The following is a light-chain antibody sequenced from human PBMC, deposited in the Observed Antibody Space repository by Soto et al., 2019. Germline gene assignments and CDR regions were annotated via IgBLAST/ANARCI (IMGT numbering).Light chain of an antibody. V-gene: IGKV3-15*01. CDR1: QSVSSN. Sequence: EIVMTQSPATLSVSPGERATLSCRASQSVSSNLAWYQQKPGQAPRLLIYGASTMATGIPARFSGRGSGTESTLTISSLQSEDFAVDYCQQYNNWPPYTCGQGTKLEIK. CDR3: QQYNNWPPYT. CDR2: GAS. J-gene: IGKJ2*01.